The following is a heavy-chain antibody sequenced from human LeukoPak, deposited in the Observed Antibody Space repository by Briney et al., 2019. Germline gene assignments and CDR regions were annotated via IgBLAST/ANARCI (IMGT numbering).Heavy chain of an antibody. CDR3: AREGADSGRYRDAFDI. D-gene: IGHD6-19*01. Sequence: GGSLRLSCTASGFTFTTYEMNWVRLAPGRGLEWVAYISSSGSAIHYADSVKGRFTISRDNAKHSLYLQMNSLRAEDTAVYYCAREGADSGRYRDAFDIWGQGTMVTVSS. CDR2: ISSSGSAI. CDR1: GFTFTTYE. V-gene: IGHV3-48*03. J-gene: IGHJ3*02.